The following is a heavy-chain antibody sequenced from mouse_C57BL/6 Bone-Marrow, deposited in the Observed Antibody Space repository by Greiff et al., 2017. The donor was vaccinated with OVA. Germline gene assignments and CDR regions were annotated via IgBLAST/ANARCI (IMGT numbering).Heavy chain of an antibody. CDR1: GYTFTSYW. J-gene: IGHJ2*01. Sequence: QVQLQQSGAELAKPGASVKLSCKASGYTFTSYWMHWVKQRPIQGLEWIGNIDPSDSETHYNQKFKDKATLTVDKSSSTAYMQLSSLTSEDSAVYYCARCYGNYYFDYWGQGTTLTVSS. V-gene: IGHV1-52*01. CDR3: ARCYGNYYFDY. D-gene: IGHD2-1*01. CDR2: IDPSDSET.